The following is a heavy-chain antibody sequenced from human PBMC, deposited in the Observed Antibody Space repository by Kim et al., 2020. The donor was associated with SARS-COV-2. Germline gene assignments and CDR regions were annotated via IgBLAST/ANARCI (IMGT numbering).Heavy chain of an antibody. CDR3: ARDRGGGELSYYYYGMDV. CDR2: ISYDGSNK. Sequence: GGSLRLSCAASGFTFSSYAMHWVRQAPGKGLEWVAVISYDGSNKYYADSVKGRFTISRDNSKNTLYLQMNSLRAEDTAVYYCARDRGGGELSYYYYGMDVWGQGTTVTVSS. CDR1: GFTFSSYA. V-gene: IGHV3-30-3*01. D-gene: IGHD3-16*02. J-gene: IGHJ6*02.